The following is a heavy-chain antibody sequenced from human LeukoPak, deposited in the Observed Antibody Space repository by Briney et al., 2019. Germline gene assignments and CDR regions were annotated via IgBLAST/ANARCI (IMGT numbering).Heavy chain of an antibody. V-gene: IGHV1-18*01. D-gene: IGHD3-9*01. J-gene: IGHJ5*02. Sequence: GASVKVSCKASGYTFTSYGISWVRQAPGQGLEWMGWISAYNGNTNYAQKLQGRVTMTTDTSTSTAYMELRSLRSDDTAVYYCAREWPPNYDILTGYYPNWFDPWGQGTLVTVSS. CDR1: GYTFTSYG. CDR3: AREWPPNYDILTGYYPNWFDP. CDR2: ISAYNGNT.